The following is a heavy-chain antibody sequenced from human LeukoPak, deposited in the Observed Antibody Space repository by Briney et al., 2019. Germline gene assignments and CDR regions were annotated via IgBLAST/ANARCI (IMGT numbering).Heavy chain of an antibody. J-gene: IGHJ4*02. Sequence: GGSLRLSCAASGFTFSSYAMSWVRQAPGKGLEWVSAISGSGGSTYYADSVKGRFTISRDNSKNTLYLQMNSLRAEDTAVYYCARRTRSGYSSSWYGYWGQGTLVTVSS. CDR1: GFTFSSYA. CDR3: ARRTRSGYSSSWYGY. CDR2: ISGSGGST. D-gene: IGHD6-13*01. V-gene: IGHV3-23*01.